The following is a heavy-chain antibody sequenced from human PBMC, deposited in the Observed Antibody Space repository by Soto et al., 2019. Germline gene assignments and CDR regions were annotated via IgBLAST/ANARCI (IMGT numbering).Heavy chain of an antibody. J-gene: IGHJ6*02. CDR3: ARARYQLLHPYYYGMDV. D-gene: IGHD2-2*02. V-gene: IGHV4-59*01. CDR2: IHYSGST. Sequence: QVQLQESGPGLVKPSETLFLTCTVSGGSISSYYWSWIRQSPGKGLEWIGYIHYSGSTKSNPSLKSRVTISVETSRNQVSLKLSSVTAADSAVYFCARARYQLLHPYYYGMDVWGQGTTVTVSS. CDR1: GGSISSYY.